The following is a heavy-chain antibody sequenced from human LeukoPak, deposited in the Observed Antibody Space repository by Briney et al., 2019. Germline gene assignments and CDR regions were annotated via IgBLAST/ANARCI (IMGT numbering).Heavy chain of an antibody. CDR3: ARVGYLDYYFDY. CDR2: IYHSGST. J-gene: IGHJ4*02. CDR1: GYSISSGYY. Sequence: SETLSLTCTVPGYSISSGYYWGWIRQPPGKGLEWIGSIYHSGSTYYNPSLKSRVTISVDTSKNQFSLKLSSVTAADTAVYYCARVGYLDYYFDYWGQGTLVTVSS. D-gene: IGHD6-25*01. V-gene: IGHV4-38-2*02.